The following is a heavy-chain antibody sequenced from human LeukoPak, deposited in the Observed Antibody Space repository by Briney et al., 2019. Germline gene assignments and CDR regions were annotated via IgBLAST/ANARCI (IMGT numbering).Heavy chain of an antibody. CDR3: ARRSTVAGRGRFDP. J-gene: IGHJ5*02. V-gene: IGHV4-39*01. Sequence: PSATLSLTCTVSGGSIRSTSYYWGRIPQPPGKGLEWLGSVHYSGSTYDNPSLKRRVTISVDTSKNQFSLKLISVTAADTAVYYCARRSTVAGRGRFDPWGQGTLVTVSS. CDR2: VHYSGST. D-gene: IGHD6-19*01. CDR1: GGSIRSTSYY.